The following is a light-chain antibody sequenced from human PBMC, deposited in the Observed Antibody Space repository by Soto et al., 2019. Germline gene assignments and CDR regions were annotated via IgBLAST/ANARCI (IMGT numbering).Light chain of an antibody. CDR2: DAS. CDR1: QSVSSKY. V-gene: IGKV3-11*01. Sequence: SVFTQSPGTRSVSQGYRATLSCSASQSVSSKYLAWYQQKPGQAPRLLIYDASNRATGIPARFSGSGSGTDFTLTISSLEPEDFAVYYCQQRSNWPPITFGQGTRLEIK. CDR3: QQRSNWPPIT. J-gene: IGKJ5*01.